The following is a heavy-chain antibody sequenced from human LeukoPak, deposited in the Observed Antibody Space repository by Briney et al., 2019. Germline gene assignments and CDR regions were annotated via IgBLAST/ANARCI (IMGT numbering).Heavy chain of an antibody. CDR1: EFTFSNYA. J-gene: IGHJ5*02. CDR3: AKEGTPQVSTWYDL. V-gene: IGHV3-23*01. D-gene: IGHD3-10*01. CDR2: ISGGGGST. Sequence: GGSLRLSCAASEFTFSNYAMNWVRQAPGKGLGWVSGISGGGGSTYYADSVKGRFTISRDNSKNTLYLQMNILRTEVTAVYYCAKEGTPQVSTWYDLWGQGTQVIVSS.